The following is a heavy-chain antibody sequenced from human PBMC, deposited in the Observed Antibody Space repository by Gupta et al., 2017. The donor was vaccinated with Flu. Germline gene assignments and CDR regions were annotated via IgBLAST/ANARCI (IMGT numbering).Heavy chain of an antibody. Sequence: QITLKESGPTLVKPTQTLTLTCTFSGFSLTTSGVGVGWIRQPPGKALEWLGFIYWDDDKRYSPSLRSRLTITKDTSKNQVVLIMTNMDPVDTATYYCAHSPPGNYPSTWYRNWLDPWGPGTLVTVSA. D-gene: IGHD6-13*01. J-gene: IGHJ5*02. CDR3: AHSPPGNYPSTWYRNWLDP. CDR1: GFSLTTSGVG. V-gene: IGHV2-5*02. CDR2: IYWDDDK.